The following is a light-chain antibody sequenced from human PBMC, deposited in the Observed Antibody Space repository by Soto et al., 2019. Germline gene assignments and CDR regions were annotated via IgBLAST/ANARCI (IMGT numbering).Light chain of an antibody. V-gene: IGLV1-40*01. J-gene: IGLJ1*01. Sequence: QSSLTQPPSLSGAPGQRVTISYTGSSANIGAAYNVDWYQQLPGTAPKLLIYGNNNRPSGVPARFSGSKSGTSASLAIAGLQAEDEGDYYCQSYDSSLSGYVLGTGTKVTVL. CDR1: SANIGAAYN. CDR2: GNN. CDR3: QSYDSSLSGYV.